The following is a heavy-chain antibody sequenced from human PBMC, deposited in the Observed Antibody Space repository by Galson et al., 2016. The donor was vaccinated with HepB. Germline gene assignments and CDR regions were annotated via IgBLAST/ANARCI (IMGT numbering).Heavy chain of an antibody. CDR3: SSLEYYDSSGYSYPFYYYGMDV. D-gene: IGHD3-22*01. J-gene: IGHJ6*02. CDR1: GFTFSNST. Sequence: SLRLSCAASGFTFSNSTMSWVRQAPGKGLEWVSAISRSGGTTYSADSVKGRFTISRDNSKNTLYLQLNSLRAEDTAVYYCSSLEYYDSSGYSYPFYYYGMDVWGQGTTVTVSS. CDR2: ISRSGGTT. V-gene: IGHV3-23*01.